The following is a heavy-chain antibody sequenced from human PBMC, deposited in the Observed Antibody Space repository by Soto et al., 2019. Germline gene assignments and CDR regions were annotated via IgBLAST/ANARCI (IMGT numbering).Heavy chain of an antibody. CDR3: ARASGSSYWFDP. CDR1: GYTFTSYG. V-gene: IGHV1-18*01. CDR2: ISAYNGNT. D-gene: IGHD1-26*01. Sequence: QVQLVQSGAEVKKPGASVKVSCKASGYTFTSYGISWVRQAPGQGLEWMGWISAYNGNTNYAQKHQGRVTMTTNQATSTAYRELTSLGSDDTAVYYCARASGSSYWFDPWGQGTLVTVSS. J-gene: IGHJ5*02.